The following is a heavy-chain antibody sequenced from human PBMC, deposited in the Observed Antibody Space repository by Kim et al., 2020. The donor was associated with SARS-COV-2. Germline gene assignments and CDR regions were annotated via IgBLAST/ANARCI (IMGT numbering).Heavy chain of an antibody. V-gene: IGHV4-61*01. CDR1: GDSVNSGIYY. D-gene: IGHD3-16*01. Sequence: SETLSLTCTVSGDSVNSGIYYWTWIRQPPGKALEWISYAYYSGYTKYNPSLKSRVTSSVDTSKNQFSLKVTSVTAADTAIYYCARGTDYGLDYWGQGTLVTVSS. CDR3: ARGTDYGLDY. CDR2: AYYSGYT. J-gene: IGHJ4*02.